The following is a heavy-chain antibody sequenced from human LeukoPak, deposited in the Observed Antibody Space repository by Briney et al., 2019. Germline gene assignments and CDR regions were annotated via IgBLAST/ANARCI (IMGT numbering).Heavy chain of an antibody. CDR1: GGTFSGYA. J-gene: IGHJ4*02. Sequence: GASVKVACKAPGGTFSGYAISWVRQAPGQGLEWMGGIIPIFGTANYAQKFQGRVTITTDESTSTAYMELSSLRSEDTAVYYCERAGSFDRRYFDYRGQGTLVTVSS. CDR3: ERAGSFDRRYFDY. CDR2: IIPIFGTA. V-gene: IGHV1-69*05. D-gene: IGHD1-14*01.